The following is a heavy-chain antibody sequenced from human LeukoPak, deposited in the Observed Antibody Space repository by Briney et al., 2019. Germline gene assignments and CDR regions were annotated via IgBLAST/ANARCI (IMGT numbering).Heavy chain of an antibody. CDR3: ARSWRFGELSALEKYNWFDP. CDR1: GYTFTSYD. Sequence: ASVKVSCKASGYTFTSYDINWVRQATGQGLEWMGWMNPNSGNTGYAQKFQGRVTMTRDTSTSTVYMELSSLRSEDTAVYYCARSWRFGELSALEKYNWFDPWGQGTLVTVSS. J-gene: IGHJ5*02. D-gene: IGHD3-10*01. CDR2: MNPNSGNT. V-gene: IGHV1-8*02.